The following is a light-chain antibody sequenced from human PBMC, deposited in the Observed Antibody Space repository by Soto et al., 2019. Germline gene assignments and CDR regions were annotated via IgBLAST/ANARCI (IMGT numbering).Light chain of an antibody. CDR2: LGS. Sequence: DIVMTQSPLTLPVTPGEPASISCKSSQSLLYENGYTYFDWYVQKPAQPPQLLIFLGSNRPSGVPDRFSGSVSCTDFTLKISRVETEDVGVYYCMQVLKPPYTFGQGTRLEIK. J-gene: IGKJ2*01. CDR3: MQVLKPPYT. V-gene: IGKV2-28*01. CDR1: QSLLYENGYTY.